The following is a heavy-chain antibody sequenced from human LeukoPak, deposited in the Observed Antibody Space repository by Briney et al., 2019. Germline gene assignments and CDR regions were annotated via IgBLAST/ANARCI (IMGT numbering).Heavy chain of an antibody. D-gene: IGHD4-17*01. J-gene: IGHJ3*02. Sequence: GASVEVSCKASGYTFTGYYMHWVRQAPGQGLEWMGRINPNSGGTNYAQKFEGRVTMIRDTPISTVYMELSRLRSDDTAVYYCARDSDYGDYAFDIWGQGTMVTVSS. CDR3: ARDSDYGDYAFDI. CDR2: INPNSGGT. CDR1: GYTFTGYY. V-gene: IGHV1-2*06.